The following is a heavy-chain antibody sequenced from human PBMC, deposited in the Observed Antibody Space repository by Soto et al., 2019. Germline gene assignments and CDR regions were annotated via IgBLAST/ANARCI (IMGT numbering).Heavy chain of an antibody. V-gene: IGHV3-33*01. J-gene: IGHJ4*02. CDR2: IWYDGSNK. D-gene: IGHD3-3*01. CDR3: ARGIRGFLEWLQTDY. Sequence: VAVIWYDGSNKYYADSVKGRFTISRDNSKNTLYLQMNSLRAEDTAVYYCARGIRGFLEWLQTDYWGQGTLVTVSS.